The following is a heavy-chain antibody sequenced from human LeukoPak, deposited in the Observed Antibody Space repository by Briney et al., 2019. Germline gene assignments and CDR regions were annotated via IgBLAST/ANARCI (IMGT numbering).Heavy chain of an antibody. CDR2: IKQDVSEK. CDR3: ARDSEGSDYVWGSYRYTHYFDY. J-gene: IGHJ4*02. D-gene: IGHD3-16*02. CDR1: GFTFSSYW. Sequence: GGSLRLSCAASGFTFSSYWMSWVRQAPGKGLEWVANIKQDVSEKDYVDSVKGRFTISRDNAKNSLYLQMNSLRAEDTAVYYCARDSEGSDYVWGSYRYTHYFDYWGQGTLVTVSS. V-gene: IGHV3-7*01.